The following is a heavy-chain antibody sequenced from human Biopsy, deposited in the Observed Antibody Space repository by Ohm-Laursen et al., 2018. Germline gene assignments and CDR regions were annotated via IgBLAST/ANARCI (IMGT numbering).Heavy chain of an antibody. CDR2: ISYTGYT. Sequence: SETLSLTCTVYGGSFTGHYWRWIRQPPGKGLEWIGHISYTGYTSYNASLKSRVTISVGTSRNHFSLRLSSLTAADTAVYYCARGSNDFGGLYFPRWGQGTLLTVSS. J-gene: IGHJ4*02. D-gene: IGHD4-23*01. V-gene: IGHV4-59*11. CDR1: GGSFTGHY. CDR3: ARGSNDFGGLYFPR.